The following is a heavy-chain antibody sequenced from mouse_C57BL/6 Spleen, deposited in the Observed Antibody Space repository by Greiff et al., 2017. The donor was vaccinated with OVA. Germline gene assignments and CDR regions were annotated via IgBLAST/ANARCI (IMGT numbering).Heavy chain of an antibody. CDR2: IDPETGGT. CDR3: TRDGYWYFDV. CDR1: GYTFTDYE. Sequence: QVQLKESGAELVRPGASVTLSCKASGYTFTDYEMHWVKQTPVHGLEWIGAIDPETGGTAYNQKFKGKAILTADKSSSTAYMELRSLTSEDSAVYYCTRDGYWYFDVWGTGTTVTVSS. J-gene: IGHJ1*03. V-gene: IGHV1-15*01.